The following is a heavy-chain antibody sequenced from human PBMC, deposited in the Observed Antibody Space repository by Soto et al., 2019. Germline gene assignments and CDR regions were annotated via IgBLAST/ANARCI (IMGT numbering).Heavy chain of an antibody. Sequence: PGGSLRLSCAASGFTFSSYAMHWVRQAPGKGLEWVAVISYDGSNKYYADSVKGRFTISRDNSKNTLYLQMNSLRAEDTAVYYCARALGRQIVGVNYFDYWGQGTLVTVSS. V-gene: IGHV3-30-3*01. CDR3: ARALGRQIVGVNYFDY. J-gene: IGHJ4*02. CDR2: ISYDGSNK. D-gene: IGHD1-26*01. CDR1: GFTFSSYA.